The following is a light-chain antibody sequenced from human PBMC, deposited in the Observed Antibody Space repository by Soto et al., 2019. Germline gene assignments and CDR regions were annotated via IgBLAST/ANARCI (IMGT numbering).Light chain of an antibody. Sequence: QSVLTQPASVSGSPGQSITISCTGTSSDIGSYNFVSWYQHHPGKAPKLMISEVSNRPSGVSNRFSGSKSGNTASLTISGLQADDEAHYYCSSYTSNNAYVVFGGGTKLTVL. CDR3: SSYTSNNAYVV. CDR2: EVS. CDR1: SSDIGSYNF. J-gene: IGLJ2*01. V-gene: IGLV2-14*01.